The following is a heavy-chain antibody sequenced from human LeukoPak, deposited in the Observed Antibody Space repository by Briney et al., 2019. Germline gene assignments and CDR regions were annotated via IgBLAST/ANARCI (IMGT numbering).Heavy chain of an antibody. CDR1: GYTFTGYY. D-gene: IGHD3-22*01. CDR3: ARTLVVINDAFDI. CDR2: INPNSGDT. V-gene: IGHV1-2*02. Sequence: ASVKVSCKISGYTFTGYYIHWVRQAPGQGLEWMGWINPNSGDTNYAQKFQGRVSMTGDTSISTAYMELSRLRSDDTAVYYCARTLVVINDAFDIWGQGTMVTVSS. J-gene: IGHJ3*02.